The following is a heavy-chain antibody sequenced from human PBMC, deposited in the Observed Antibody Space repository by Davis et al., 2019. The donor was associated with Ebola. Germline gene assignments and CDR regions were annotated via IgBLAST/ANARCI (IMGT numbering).Heavy chain of an antibody. V-gene: IGHV3-48*02. CDR2: ISRRGTNI. CDR1: GFTFTSYA. J-gene: IGHJ4*02. D-gene: IGHD1-1*01. CDR3: ARGSENWNYVDY. Sequence: GESLKISCAASGFTFTSYAMDWVRQAPGKGLEWVSYISRRGTNIYYADSVKGRFTISRDIAKNSLYLQMNSLRDEDTAVYYCARGSENWNYVDYWGQGTLVTVSS.